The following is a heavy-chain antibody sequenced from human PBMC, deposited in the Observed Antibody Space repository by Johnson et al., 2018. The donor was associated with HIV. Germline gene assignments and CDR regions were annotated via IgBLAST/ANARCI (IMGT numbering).Heavy chain of an antibody. V-gene: IGHV3-73*01. D-gene: IGHD3-22*01. CDR2: IRSKGNTYAT. J-gene: IGHJ3*02. Sequence: VQLVESGGGLVQPGGSLKLACSASGFTFSGSALHWVRQASGKGLEWVGLIRSKGNTYATVYSASLKGRFTISRATSKTTLYLQMNSLRAEDTAVYDGARWVGPTVLYDSSGYDGFDIWGQGTMVTVSS. CDR1: GFTFSGSA. CDR3: ARWVGPTVLYDSSGYDGFDI.